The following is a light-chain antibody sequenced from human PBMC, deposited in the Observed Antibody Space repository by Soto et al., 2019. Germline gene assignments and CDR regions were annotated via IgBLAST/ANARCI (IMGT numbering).Light chain of an antibody. CDR3: QQYNNWPPWT. V-gene: IGKV1-39*01. Sequence: DIQMTQSPSSLSASVGDRVTITCRASQTISSYLNWYQQKPGKAPNLLIFAASSLQSGVPSRFSGSGSGTDFTLTISGLQPEDFAIYYCQQYNNWPPWTFGQGTKVDIK. J-gene: IGKJ1*01. CDR1: QTISSY. CDR2: AAS.